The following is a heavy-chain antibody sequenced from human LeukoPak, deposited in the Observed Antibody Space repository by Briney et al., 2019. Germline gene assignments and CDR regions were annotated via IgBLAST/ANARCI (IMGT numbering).Heavy chain of an antibody. CDR1: GYTFTGYH. V-gene: IGHV1-2*02. CDR2: INPKSGAT. CDR3: AKGATEGYYYYYGLDV. J-gene: IGHJ6*02. Sequence: ASVKVSCKASGYTFTGYHMHWVRQAPGQGLEWMGWINPKSGATTYAQKFQDRVTLTRDTSINTAYMDLSGLTSDDTAVFYCAKGATEGYYYYYGLDVWGQGTTVTVSS.